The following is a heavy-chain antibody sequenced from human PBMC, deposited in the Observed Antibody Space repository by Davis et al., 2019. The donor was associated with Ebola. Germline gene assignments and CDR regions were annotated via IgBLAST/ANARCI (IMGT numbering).Heavy chain of an antibody. CDR3: ARGHGMGWFDS. Sequence: SQTLSLTCAVYGGSFSGYYWSWIRQPPGKGLEWIGEIIHSGTTNSNPSLKSRVTILLDTSKNQFSLKLSSVTAADTAVYYCARGHGMGWFDSWGRGTPVTVSS. CDR1: GGSFSGYY. J-gene: IGHJ5*01. CDR2: IIHSGTT. V-gene: IGHV4-34*01. D-gene: IGHD1-14*01.